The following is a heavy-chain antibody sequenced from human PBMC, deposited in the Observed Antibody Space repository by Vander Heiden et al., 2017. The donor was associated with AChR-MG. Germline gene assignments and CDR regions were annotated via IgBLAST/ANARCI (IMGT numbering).Heavy chain of an antibody. CDR3: ARVGDSSGWYSTDY. D-gene: IGHD6-19*01. J-gene: IGHJ4*02. CDR2: SYYSGRT. Sequence: QVQLQESGPGLVKPSQTLSLTFSVSGGSFSSGCYYWTWVRQAPGRGLEWIGYSYYSGRTYYNPALKSRLTISLDTSKNQFSLNLTSVTAADTAVYYCARVGDSSGWYSTDYWGQGTLVTVSS. CDR1: GGSFSSGCYY. V-gene: IGHV4-31*03.